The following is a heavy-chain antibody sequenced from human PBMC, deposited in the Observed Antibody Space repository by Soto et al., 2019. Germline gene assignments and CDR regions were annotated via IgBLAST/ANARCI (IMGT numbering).Heavy chain of an antibody. D-gene: IGHD1-1*01. CDR2: IWYDGSDK. V-gene: IGHV3-33*01. Sequence: GGSLRLSCAASGFTFSTSGLHWVRQAPGKGLEWVAFIWYDGSDKYYAESVKGRFTISRDNSKNTVYLQMNSLRAEDTALYYCARAPRGRTSNCPCYYTIDVWGQGTTVTVSS. J-gene: IGHJ6*02. CDR1: GFTFSTSG. CDR3: ARAPRGRTSNCPCYYTIDV.